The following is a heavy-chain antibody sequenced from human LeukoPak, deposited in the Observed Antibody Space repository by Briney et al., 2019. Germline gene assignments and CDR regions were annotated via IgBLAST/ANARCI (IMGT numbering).Heavy chain of an antibody. CDR2: DYYNGST. D-gene: IGHD3-22*01. CDR3: ASLKYHYDSSGYCLDH. V-gene: IGHV4-39*01. CDR1: GGSSSSSSYY. Sequence: PETLSLTCTVSGGSSSSSSYYWGWIRQPPGKGLEWISRDYYNGSTYYSPSLKSRVTISVDTSKNQFSLKLSSVTAADTAVYYCASLKYHYDSSGYCLDHWGQGTLVTVYS. J-gene: IGHJ4*02.